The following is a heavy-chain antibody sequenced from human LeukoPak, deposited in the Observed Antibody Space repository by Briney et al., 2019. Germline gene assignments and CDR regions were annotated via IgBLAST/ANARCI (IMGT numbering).Heavy chain of an antibody. V-gene: IGHV3-30*04. D-gene: IGHD6-13*01. J-gene: IGHJ4*02. CDR3: AREYRLAAAYYFDY. CDR1: GFTFSSYA. Sequence: GGSLRLSCAASGFTFSSYAMHWVRQAPGKGLEWVVVISYDGSNKYYADSVKGRFTISRDNSKNTLYLQMNSLRAEDTAVYYCAREYRLAAAYYFDYWGQGTLVTVSS. CDR2: ISYDGSNK.